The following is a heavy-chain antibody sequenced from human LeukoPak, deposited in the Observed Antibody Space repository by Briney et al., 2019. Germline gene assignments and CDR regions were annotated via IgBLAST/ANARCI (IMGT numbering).Heavy chain of an antibody. CDR2: INTDGSST. CDR1: GFTFSSYW. CDR3: ARDGSYVWGSYYEDY. D-gene: IGHD3-16*01. Sequence: GVSLRLSCAASGFTFSSYWMHWVRQVPGKGLVWVSHINTDGSSTTYADSVKGRFTISRDNAKNTLYLQMNSLRAEDTAVYYCARDGSYVWGSYYEDYWGQGTLVTVSS. V-gene: IGHV3-74*01. J-gene: IGHJ4*02.